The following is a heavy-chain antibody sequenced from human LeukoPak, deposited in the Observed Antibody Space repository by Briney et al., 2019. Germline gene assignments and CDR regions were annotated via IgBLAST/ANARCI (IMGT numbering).Heavy chain of an antibody. Sequence: GGSLRLSCAASGFTFSSYWMSWVRQAPGKGLEWVANIKQDGSEKYYVDSVKGRFTIPRDNAKNLLDLQMNSLRAEDTAVYYCAREDSSGYYNWFDPWGQGTLVTVSS. V-gene: IGHV3-7*01. CDR2: IKQDGSEK. J-gene: IGHJ5*02. CDR3: AREDSSGYYNWFDP. CDR1: GFTFSSYW. D-gene: IGHD3-22*01.